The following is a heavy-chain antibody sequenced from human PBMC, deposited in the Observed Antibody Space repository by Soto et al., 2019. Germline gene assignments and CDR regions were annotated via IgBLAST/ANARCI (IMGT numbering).Heavy chain of an antibody. V-gene: IGHV3-48*03. CDR2: ISSSGSAI. CDR3: ASGIDY. CDR1: GFGFSSYE. Sequence: PGGSLRLSCVASGFGFSSYEVTWIRQAPGKGLEWISYISSSGSAIYYADSVKGRFTISRDNAQHAVYLQMNSLRIDDTALYYCASGIDYWGQGTLVTVSS. J-gene: IGHJ4*02.